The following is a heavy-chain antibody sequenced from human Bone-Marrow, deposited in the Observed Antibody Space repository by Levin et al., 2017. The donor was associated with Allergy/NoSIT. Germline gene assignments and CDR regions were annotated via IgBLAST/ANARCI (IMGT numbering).Heavy chain of an antibody. V-gene: IGHV3-74*01. D-gene: IGHD3-3*01. CDR1: GFTFSLYR. J-gene: IGHJ6*03. Sequence: SCDASGFTFSLYRMHWVRQAPGKGLVWVARIKSDGSDPNYADSVKGRFTISRDNAKNMLYLQMNSLRAEDTAVYYCTRIKRLEYFMDVWGKGTTVTVSS. CDR2: IKSDGSDP. CDR3: TRIKRLEYFMDV.